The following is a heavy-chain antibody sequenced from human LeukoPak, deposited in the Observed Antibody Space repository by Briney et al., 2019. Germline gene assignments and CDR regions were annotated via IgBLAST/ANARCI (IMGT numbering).Heavy chain of an antibody. D-gene: IGHD2-21*02. CDR1: GFTFSSYA. J-gene: IGHJ4*02. CDR2: ISGSGGST. Sequence: GGSLRLSCAASGFTFSSYAMSWVRQAPGKGLEWVSAISGSGGSTYYADSVKGRFTISRDNSKNTLYLQVNSLRAEDTAVYYCAKDPTATLYYFDYWGQGTLVTVSS. CDR3: AKDPTATLYYFDY. V-gene: IGHV3-23*01.